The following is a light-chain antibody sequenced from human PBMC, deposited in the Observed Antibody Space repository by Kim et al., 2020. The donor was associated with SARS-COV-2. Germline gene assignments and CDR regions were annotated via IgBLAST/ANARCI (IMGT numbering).Light chain of an antibody. J-gene: IGKJ2*01. Sequence: VSPGERATLSCRASQSVSSNLAWYQQKPGQAPRLLIYGTSTRATGIPARFSGSGSGTEFTLTISSLQSEDFAVYYCQQYDSWPYTFGQGTKLEI. CDR2: GTS. CDR3: QQYDSWPYT. CDR1: QSVSSN. V-gene: IGKV3-15*01.